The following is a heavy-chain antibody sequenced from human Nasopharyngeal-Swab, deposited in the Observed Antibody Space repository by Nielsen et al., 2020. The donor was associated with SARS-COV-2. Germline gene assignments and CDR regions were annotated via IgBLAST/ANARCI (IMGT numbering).Heavy chain of an antibody. CDR3: ASGQCINGVCDPTDGLDV. D-gene: IGHD2-8*01. V-gene: IGHV1-45*02. CDR1: GFSITYRF. J-gene: IGHJ6*02. CDR2: ITPFNGNA. Sequence: SVKVSCKASGFSITYRFLHWMRQAPGQALEWMGWITPFNGNAKYAQKFQGRVSITRDGSRTTASLELSSLRPDDTAMYFCASGQCINGVCDPTDGLDVWGQGTSVTVS.